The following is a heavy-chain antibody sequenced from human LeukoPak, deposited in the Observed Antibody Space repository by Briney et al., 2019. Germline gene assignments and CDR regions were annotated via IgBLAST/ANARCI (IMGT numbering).Heavy chain of an antibody. V-gene: IGHV4-59*01. CDR1: GVSISSFY. Sequence: SETLSLTCTVSGVSISSFYWSWIRQPPGKGLEWIGYSYYSGSTSYNPSLKSRITISVDTSKNQFSLRLTSVTAADTAVYYCVSSYNDSSGPFDYWGQGTLVTVSS. CDR2: SYYSGST. CDR3: VSSYNDSSGPFDY. J-gene: IGHJ4*02. D-gene: IGHD3-22*01.